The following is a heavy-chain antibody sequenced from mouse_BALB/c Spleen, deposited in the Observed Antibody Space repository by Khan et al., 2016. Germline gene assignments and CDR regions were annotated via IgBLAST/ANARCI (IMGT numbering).Heavy chain of an antibody. V-gene: IGHV1-54*01. CDR3: ARKGFYGNYVYYFDY. CDR1: GYAFTNYL. D-gene: IGHD2-1*01. Sequence: VQLQESGAELVRPGTSVKVSCKASGYAFTNYLIEWVKQRPGQGLEWIGVINPGSGGSNYNEKFKGKATLTADKSSSTAYMQLSSLTSDDSAVYFGARKGFYGNYVYYFDYWGQGTTLTVSS. CDR2: INPGSGGS. J-gene: IGHJ2*01.